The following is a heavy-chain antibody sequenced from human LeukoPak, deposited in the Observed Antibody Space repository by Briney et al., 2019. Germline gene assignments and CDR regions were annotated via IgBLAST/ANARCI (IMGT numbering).Heavy chain of an antibody. CDR3: AKDRGSSGWLDY. CDR1: GFTFSSYG. D-gene: IGHD6-19*01. CDR2: ISYDGSNK. V-gene: IGHV3-30*18. J-gene: IGHJ4*02. Sequence: GGSLRLSCAGSGFTFSSYGIHWVRQAPGKGLEWVAVISYDGSNKYYADSVKGRFTTSRDNSKNTLYLQMNSLRAEDTAMYYCAKDRGSSGWLDYWGQGTLVTVSS.